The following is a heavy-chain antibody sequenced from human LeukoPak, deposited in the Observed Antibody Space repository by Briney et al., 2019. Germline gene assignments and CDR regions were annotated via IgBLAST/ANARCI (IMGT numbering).Heavy chain of an antibody. J-gene: IGHJ6*04. CDR3: ARVRKDIVVVPAAMADAFGI. CDR1: GGSISSGSYY. CDR2: IYTSGST. V-gene: IGHV4-61*02. Sequence: SETLSLTCTVSGGSISSGSYYWSWIRQPAGKGLEWIGRIYTSGSTNYNPSLKSRVTISVDTSKNQFSLKLSSVTAADTAVYYCARVRKDIVVVPAAMADAFGIWGKGTTVTVSS. D-gene: IGHD2-2*01.